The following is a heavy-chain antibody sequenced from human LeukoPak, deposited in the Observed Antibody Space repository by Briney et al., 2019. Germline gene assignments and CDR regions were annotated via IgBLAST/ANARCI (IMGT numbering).Heavy chain of an antibody. J-gene: IGHJ6*03. D-gene: IGHD1-26*01. V-gene: IGHV3-66*01. Sequence: GGSLRLSCAASGFTVSSNYMSWVRQAPGKGLEWVSVIYSGGSRYYADSVKGRFTISRDNSKNTLYLQMNSLRAEDTAVYYCARDPYSGSYSDYYYYYMDVWGKGTTVTVSS. CDR2: IYSGGSR. CDR1: GFTVSSNY. CDR3: ARDPYSGSYSDYYYYYMDV.